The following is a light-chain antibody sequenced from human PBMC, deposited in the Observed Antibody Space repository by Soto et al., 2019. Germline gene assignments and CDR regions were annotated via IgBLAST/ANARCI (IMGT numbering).Light chain of an antibody. CDR1: QSVSSSY. J-gene: IGKJ1*01. V-gene: IGKV3-20*01. CDR3: QHYGNSAWT. Sequence: EIVLTQSPGTLSLSPGERATLSCRASQSVSSSYLAWYQQKPGQAPRLLIYGASSRATGVPDRFSGSGSETDFTLTISRLEPEDFAVYYCQHYGNSAWTFGQGTKVDIK. CDR2: GAS.